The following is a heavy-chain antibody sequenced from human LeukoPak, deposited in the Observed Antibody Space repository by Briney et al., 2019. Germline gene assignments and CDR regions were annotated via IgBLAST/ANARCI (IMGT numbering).Heavy chain of an antibody. D-gene: IGHD1-26*01. V-gene: IGHV4-34*01. CDR3: ATCGSYYAFDI. Sequence: PSETLSLTCAVYGGSFSGYYWSWIRQPPGKGLEWIGEINHSGSTNYNPSLKSRVTISVDTSKNQFSLKLSSVTAADTAVYYCATCGSYYAFDIWGQGTMATVSS. CDR1: GGSFSGYY. CDR2: INHSGST. J-gene: IGHJ3*02.